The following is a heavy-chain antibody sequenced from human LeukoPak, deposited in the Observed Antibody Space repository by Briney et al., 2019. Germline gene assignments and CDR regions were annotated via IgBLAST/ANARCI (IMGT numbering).Heavy chain of an antibody. J-gene: IGHJ4*02. CDR2: INAGNGNT. Sequence: ASVKVSCKASGYTFTSYAMHWVRQAPGQRLEWMGVINAGNGNTKYSQEFQGRVTITRDTSASTAYMELSRLRSDDTAVYYSASLYGSSSRPADYWGQGTLVTVSS. D-gene: IGHD3-10*01. V-gene: IGHV1-3*01. CDR3: ASLYGSSSRPADY. CDR1: GYTFTSYA.